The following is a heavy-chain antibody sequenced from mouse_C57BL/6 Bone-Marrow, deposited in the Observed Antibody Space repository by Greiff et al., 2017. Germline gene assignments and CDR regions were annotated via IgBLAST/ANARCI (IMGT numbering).Heavy chain of an antibody. D-gene: IGHD1-3*01. V-gene: IGHV1-19*01. CDR2: INPYNGGT. CDR1: GYTFTDYY. CDR3: ARWGSSYYDAMDY. Sequence: VQLQQSGPVLVKPGASVKMSCKASGYTFTDYYMNWVKQSHGKSLEWIGVINPYNGGTSYNQKFKGKATLTVDKSSSTAYMELNSLTSEDSAVYYCARWGSSYYDAMDYWGQGTSVTVSS. J-gene: IGHJ4*01.